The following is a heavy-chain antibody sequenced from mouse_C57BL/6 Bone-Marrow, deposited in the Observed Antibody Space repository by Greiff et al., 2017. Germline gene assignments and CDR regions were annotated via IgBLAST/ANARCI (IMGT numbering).Heavy chain of an antibody. D-gene: IGHD1-1*01. CDR2: IYWDDDK. J-gene: IGHJ4*01. CDR3: ARRLYGSSPYYYAMDY. Sequence: QVTLKECGPGILQSSQTLSLTCSFSGFSLSTSGMGVSWIRQPSGKGLEWLAHIYWDDDKRYNPSLKSRLTISKDTSRNQVFLKITSVDTADTATYYCARRLYGSSPYYYAMDYWGQGTSVTVSS. CDR1: GFSLSTSGMG. V-gene: IGHV8-12*01.